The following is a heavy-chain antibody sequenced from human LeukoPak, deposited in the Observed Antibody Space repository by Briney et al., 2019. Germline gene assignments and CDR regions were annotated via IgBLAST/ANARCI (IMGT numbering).Heavy chain of an antibody. CDR2: ISSSSSTI. V-gene: IGHV3-48*01. D-gene: IGHD3-10*01. CDR3: ASSLLWFGELLREFDY. Sequence: PGGSLRLSCAASGFTFSSYSMNWVRQAPGKGLEWVSYISSSSSTIYYADSVKGRFTISRDNAKNSLYLQMNSLRAEDTAVYYCASSLLWFGELLREFDYWGQGTLVTVSS. J-gene: IGHJ4*02. CDR1: GFTFSSYS.